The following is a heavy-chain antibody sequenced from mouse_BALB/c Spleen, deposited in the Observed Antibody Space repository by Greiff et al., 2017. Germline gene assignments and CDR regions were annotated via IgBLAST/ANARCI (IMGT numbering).Heavy chain of an antibody. V-gene: IGHV1-4*02. D-gene: IGHD2-3*01. CDR3: ARVTTLFDD. J-gene: IGHJ2*01. Sequence: VQRVESAADLARPGASVKMSCKASGYTFTSYTMHWVKQGPGQGLEWLGYINPSSGYTEYNQKFKDKTTLTADKSSSTAYMQLSSLTSEDSAVYYRARVTTLFDDWGQGTTLTVSS. CDR1: GYTFTSYT. CDR2: INPSSGYT.